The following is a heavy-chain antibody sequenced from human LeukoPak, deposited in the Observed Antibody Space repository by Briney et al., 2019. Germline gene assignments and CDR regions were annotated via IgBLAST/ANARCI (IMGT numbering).Heavy chain of an antibody. Sequence: GGSLRLSCAASGFTFSSYSMNWVRQAPGNGLEWVSSISSSSSYIYYADSVKGRFTISRDNAKNSLYLQMNSLRAEDTAVYYCARGDYYDSSGYYGIDFDYWGQGTLVTVSS. CDR1: GFTFSSYS. CDR3: ARGDYYDSSGYYGIDFDY. D-gene: IGHD3-22*01. CDR2: ISSSSSYI. V-gene: IGHV3-21*01. J-gene: IGHJ4*02.